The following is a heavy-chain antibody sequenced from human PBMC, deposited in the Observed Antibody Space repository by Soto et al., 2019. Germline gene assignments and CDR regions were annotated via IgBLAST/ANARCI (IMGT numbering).Heavy chain of an antibody. CDR2: IIPILGLS. CDR3: ARPRGDPNWFDH. D-gene: IGHD3-10*01. V-gene: IGHV1-69*02. Sequence: QVQLVQSGAEVKKPGSSVKVSCKASGGTFSSYSITWVRQAPGQGLEWMGRIIPILGLSNYAQKFQGRVTITADTSTSTAYMKLSSLRSEDPAVYYCARPRGDPNWFDHWGQGTLVIVSS. CDR1: GGTFSSYS. J-gene: IGHJ5*02.